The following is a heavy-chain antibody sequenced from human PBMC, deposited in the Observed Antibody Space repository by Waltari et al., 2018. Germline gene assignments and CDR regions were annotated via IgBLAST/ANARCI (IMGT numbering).Heavy chain of an antibody. J-gene: IGHJ4*02. D-gene: IGHD6-19*01. CDR2: INEDGKTT. CDR1: GFTFSKYW. V-gene: IGHV3-74*01. CDR3: ARDLAGRDDS. Sequence: EVQLVESGGGLVQPGGSLRLSCAASGFTFSKYWMHWVRQAPGKGLVWVSRINEDGKTTTYADSGKCRFTISRDNAKNTMYLQMKSLRPEDTAVYFCARDLAGRDDSWGQGTLVTVSS.